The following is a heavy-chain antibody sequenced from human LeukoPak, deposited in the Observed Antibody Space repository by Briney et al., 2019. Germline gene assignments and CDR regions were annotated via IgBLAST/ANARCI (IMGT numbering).Heavy chain of an antibody. J-gene: IGHJ4*02. CDR2: ISSSSSYI. CDR1: GFTFSSYS. D-gene: IGHD3-9*01. Sequence: GGSLRLSCAASGFTFSSYSMNWVRQAPGKGLEWVSSISSSSSYIYYADSVKGRFTISRDNAKNSLYLQMNSLGAEDTAVYYCARVALDYDILTGYHTLDYWGQGTLVTVSS. V-gene: IGHV3-21*01. CDR3: ARVALDYDILTGYHTLDY.